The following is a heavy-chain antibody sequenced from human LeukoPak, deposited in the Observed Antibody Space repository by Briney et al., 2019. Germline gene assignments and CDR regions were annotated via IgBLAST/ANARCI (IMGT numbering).Heavy chain of an antibody. CDR1: GYTCGHYY. Sequence: GASVKVSCKASGYTCGHYYISWVRQAPGQGLEWMGWISGYNGNTNYAQKFQDRITMTVDKSTTTVYMEVKSLRSDDTAVYYCARTHDFWSARKGDYFDPWGQGTLVTVSS. D-gene: IGHD3-3*01. V-gene: IGHV1-18*04. J-gene: IGHJ4*02. CDR3: ARTHDFWSARKGDYFDP. CDR2: ISGYNGNT.